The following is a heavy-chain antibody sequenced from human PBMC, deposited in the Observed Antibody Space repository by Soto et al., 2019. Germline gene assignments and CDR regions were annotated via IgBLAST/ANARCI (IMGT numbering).Heavy chain of an antibody. CDR1: GFTFSSYG. Sequence: GGSLRLSCAASGFTFSSYGMHWVRQAPGKGLEWVAVIWYDGSNKYYADSVKGRFTISRDNSKNTLYLQMNSLRAEDTAVYYCARAPLDGYNYYFDYWGQGTLVTVSS. D-gene: IGHD5-12*01. J-gene: IGHJ4*02. CDR2: IWYDGSNK. CDR3: ARAPLDGYNYYFDY. V-gene: IGHV3-33*01.